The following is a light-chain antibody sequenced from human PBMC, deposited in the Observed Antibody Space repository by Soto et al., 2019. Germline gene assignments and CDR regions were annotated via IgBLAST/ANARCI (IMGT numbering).Light chain of an antibody. CDR3: TSYTSSNTLYV. CDR2: DVS. Sequence: QSALTQPASVSGSPGQSITISCTGTSSDVGAYDFVSWYQQHPDKAPKLMIYDVSNRPSGVSDRFSGSKSGNTASLTISGLPAEDEADYYCTSYTSSNTLYVFGTGTKVTVL. CDR1: SSDVGAYDF. V-gene: IGLV2-14*01. J-gene: IGLJ1*01.